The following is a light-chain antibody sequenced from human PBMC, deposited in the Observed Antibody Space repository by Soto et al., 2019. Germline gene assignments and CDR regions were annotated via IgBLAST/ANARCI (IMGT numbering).Light chain of an antibody. V-gene: IGKV1-12*01. J-gene: IGKJ1*01. CDR2: AAA. CDR1: HSISSW. Sequence: DIQMTQSPSSVSASVGDRVTITCRASHSISSWLAWYQQKPGKAPKLLIYAAATLASGVPAGFSGIGSGTHFTLTISSLQPEDFGTYYCQRANSFPRTFGQGTKVDIK. CDR3: QRANSFPRT.